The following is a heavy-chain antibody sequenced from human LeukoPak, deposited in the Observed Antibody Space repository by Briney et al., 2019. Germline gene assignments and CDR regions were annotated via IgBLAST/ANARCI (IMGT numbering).Heavy chain of an antibody. V-gene: IGHV1-69*13. J-gene: IGHJ3*02. CDR1: GGTFSSYA. CDR3: AECSSSSCYFGNILNMAFDI. CDR2: IIPIFGTA. D-gene: IGHD2-2*01. Sequence: SVKVSCKAPGGTFSSYAISWVRQAPGRGLEWMGGIIPIFGTANYAQKFQGRVTITADESTSTAYMELSSLRSEDTAVYYCAECSSSSCYFGNILNMAFDIWGQGTMVTVSS.